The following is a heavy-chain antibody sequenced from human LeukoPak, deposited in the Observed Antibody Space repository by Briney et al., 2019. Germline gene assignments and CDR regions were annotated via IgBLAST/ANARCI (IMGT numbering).Heavy chain of an antibody. J-gene: IGHJ4*02. CDR3: VRRTSGSYSDY. V-gene: IGHV4-39*01. CDR2: ISYSGSTT. CDR1: GGSISSSSVY. D-gene: IGHD1-26*01. Sequence: SETLSLTCTVSGGSISSSSVYWGWIRQPPGKGLEWIATISYSGSTTSYNPSLKTRVTISVDTSKDQFSLKLNSVTAADTAVYYCVRRTSGSYSDYWGQGTLVTVSS.